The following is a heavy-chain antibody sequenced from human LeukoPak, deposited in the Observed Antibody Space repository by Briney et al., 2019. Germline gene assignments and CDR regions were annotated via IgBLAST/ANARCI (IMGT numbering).Heavy chain of an antibody. CDR1: GFTFSDYY. V-gene: IGHV3-11*01. J-gene: IGHJ3*02. D-gene: IGHD6-13*01. CDR3: AKDLVAAAGTPAFDI. CDR2: ISSSGSTT. Sequence: GGSLRLSCAASGFTFSDYYMSWIRQAPGKGLEWVSYISSSGSTTYHADSVKGRFTISRDNSKNTLYLQMNSLRAEDTAVYYCAKDLVAAAGTPAFDIWGQGTMVTVSS.